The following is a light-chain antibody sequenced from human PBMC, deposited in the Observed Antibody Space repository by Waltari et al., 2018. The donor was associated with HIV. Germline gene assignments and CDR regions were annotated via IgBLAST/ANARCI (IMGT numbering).Light chain of an antibody. CDR3: SSYTTSTTPVV. V-gene: IGLV2-14*01. J-gene: IGLJ2*01. CDR1: SSDVGGYTY. Sequence: QSALTQPASVSGSPGQSITIPCTGTSSDVGGYTYVSWYQQHPGKAPKLLISEVSNRPSGISNRFSGSKSGNTASLTISGLQTEDEANYYCSSYTTSTTPVVFGGGTKLTVL. CDR2: EVS.